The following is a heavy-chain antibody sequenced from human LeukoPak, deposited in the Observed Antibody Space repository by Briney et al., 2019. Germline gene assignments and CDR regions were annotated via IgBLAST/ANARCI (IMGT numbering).Heavy chain of an antibody. D-gene: IGHD4-17*01. CDR1: GGSFSGSY. CDR2: INHSGST. J-gene: IGHJ5*02. V-gene: IGHV4-34*01. CDR3: VREVYRKGYGDYGGFDP. Sequence: SGTLSLTCAVYGGSFSGSYWSWIRQPPGKRLEWIGEINHSGSTNYDSSLESRVTISVDTSKNQFSLKLSSVTVADTAVYYCVREVYRKGYGDYGGFDPWGQGTLVTVSS.